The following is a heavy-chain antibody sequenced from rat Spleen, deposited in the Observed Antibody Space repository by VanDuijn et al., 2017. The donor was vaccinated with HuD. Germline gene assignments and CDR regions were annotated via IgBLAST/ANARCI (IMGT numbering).Heavy chain of an antibody. CDR2: ISTGGGNT. CDR1: GFTFSNYD. J-gene: IGHJ3*01. Sequence: EVQLVESGGGLVQPGRSLKLSCVASGFTFSNYDMAWVRQAPTKGLEWVASISTGGGNTYYRDSVKGRFTISRDNAKNTLYLQMDSLRSEDTATYYCAKGGYNYGWFAYWGQGTLVTVSS. D-gene: IGHD1-4*01. CDR3: AKGGYNYGWFAY. V-gene: IGHV5S23*01.